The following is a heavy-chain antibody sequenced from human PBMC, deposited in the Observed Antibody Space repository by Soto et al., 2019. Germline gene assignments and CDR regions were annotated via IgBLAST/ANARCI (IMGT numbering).Heavy chain of an antibody. CDR2: ISGGGDST. CDR1: GFTFSTNS. Sequence: EVQLLESGGGLVQPGGSLRLSCAASGFTFSTNSMTWVRQAPGKGLEWVCGISGGGDSTHYADSVKGRFTISRDNSKNMVSLQMNSLTADDTAVYFCSKWDGYGDQWGQGTLVIFSS. V-gene: IGHV3-23*01. D-gene: IGHD5-12*01. CDR3: SKWDGYGDQ. J-gene: IGHJ5*02.